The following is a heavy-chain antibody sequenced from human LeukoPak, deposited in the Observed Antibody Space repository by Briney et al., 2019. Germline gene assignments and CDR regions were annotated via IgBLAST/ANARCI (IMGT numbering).Heavy chain of an antibody. CDR2: ISWDGGST. J-gene: IGHJ6*02. V-gene: IGHV3-43*01. D-gene: IGHD2-2*02. CDR1: GFTFDDYT. Sequence: GGSLRLSCAASGFTFDDYTMHWVRQAPGKGLEWVSPISWDGGSTYYADSVRGRFTISRDNAKNSLYLQMNSLRPEDTALYYCAKSFYTSPPAGMDVWGQGTTVTVSS. CDR3: AKSFYTSPPAGMDV.